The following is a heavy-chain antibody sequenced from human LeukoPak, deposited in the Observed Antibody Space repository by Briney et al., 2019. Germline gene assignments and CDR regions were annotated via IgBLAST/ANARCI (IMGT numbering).Heavy chain of an antibody. Sequence: ASVKVSCKASGYTFTSYGISWVRQAPGQGLEWMGWISAYNGNTNYAQKLQGRVTMTTDTSTSTAYMELRSLRSDDTAVYYCARGRRAYYYDSSGLYYFDHWGQGTLVTVSS. V-gene: IGHV1-18*01. CDR3: ARGRRAYYYDSSGLYYFDH. J-gene: IGHJ4*02. CDR2: ISAYNGNT. D-gene: IGHD3-22*01. CDR1: GYTFTSYG.